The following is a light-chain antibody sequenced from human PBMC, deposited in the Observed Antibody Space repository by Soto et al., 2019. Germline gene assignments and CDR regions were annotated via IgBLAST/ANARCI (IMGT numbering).Light chain of an antibody. CDR1: QNIHSY. CDR3: QQSSSSPRT. CDR2: AAS. V-gene: IGKV1-39*01. Sequence: DIQMTQSPSSLSASVGDRVTITCRASQNIHSYLNWYQQRIGKAPKVLIYAASSLQSGVPSRFSGSGSGTDFTLTISSLQPEDFATYYCQQSSSSPRTFGQGTKVDIK. J-gene: IGKJ1*01.